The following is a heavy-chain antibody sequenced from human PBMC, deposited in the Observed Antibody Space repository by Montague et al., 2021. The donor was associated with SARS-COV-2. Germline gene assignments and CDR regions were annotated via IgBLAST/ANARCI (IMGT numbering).Heavy chain of an antibody. J-gene: IGHJ3*01. CDR3: ARKMDSSFDV. CDR1: GASISSDSHS. V-gene: IGHV6-1*01. CDR2: TYYRSKWYN. Sequence: VSPGASISSDSHSWHWIRPSPSRGLERLASTYYRSKWYNDSAPSVSGRATVKPDTSRNQFSLHLDSVTPEDTALYFCARKMDSSFDVWGKGTMVIVSS. D-gene: IGHD2-2*03.